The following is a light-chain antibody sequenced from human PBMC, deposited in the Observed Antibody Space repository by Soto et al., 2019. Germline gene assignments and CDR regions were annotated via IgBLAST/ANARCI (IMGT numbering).Light chain of an antibody. J-gene: IGKJ4*01. CDR1: QSVSNY. CDR2: DAS. V-gene: IGKV3-11*01. CDR3: QQLSNWPRLT. Sequence: EIVLTQSPATLSLSPGERATLSCRASQSVSNYLAWYQQKPGQAPRLLIYDASNRATGIPARFSGSGSGTDFTLTISSLEPVDFTVYYCQQLSNWPRLTFGGGTKVEIK.